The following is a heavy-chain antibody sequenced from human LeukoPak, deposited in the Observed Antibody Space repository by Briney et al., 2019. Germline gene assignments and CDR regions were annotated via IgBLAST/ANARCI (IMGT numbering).Heavy chain of an antibody. CDR3: ARVGCSSTSCYFGFDP. D-gene: IGHD2-2*01. V-gene: IGHV4-31*03. Sequence: SETLSLTCTVSGGSISSGGYYWSWIRQHPGKGLEWIGYIYYSGSTYYNPSLKSRVTISVDTSKNQFSLKLSSVTAADTAVYYCARVGCSSTSCYFGFDPWGQGTLSPSPQ. CDR1: GGSISSGGYY. CDR2: IYYSGST. J-gene: IGHJ5*02.